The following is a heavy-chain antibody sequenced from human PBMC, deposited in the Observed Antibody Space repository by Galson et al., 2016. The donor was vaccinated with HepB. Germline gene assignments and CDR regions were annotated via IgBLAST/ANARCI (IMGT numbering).Heavy chain of an antibody. D-gene: IGHD2-2*01. J-gene: IGHJ4*02. V-gene: IGHV3-53*01. CDR2: IYSGGST. CDR3: ARDRHCITTSCQGL. Sequence: SLRLSCAASGFIISDHHMTWVRQAPGKGLEWVSLIYSGGSTYYAASVKGRFTISRDSSKNTLYLQMNSLRAEDTAVYYCARDRHCITTSCQGLWGPGTLVTVSS. CDR1: GFIISDHH.